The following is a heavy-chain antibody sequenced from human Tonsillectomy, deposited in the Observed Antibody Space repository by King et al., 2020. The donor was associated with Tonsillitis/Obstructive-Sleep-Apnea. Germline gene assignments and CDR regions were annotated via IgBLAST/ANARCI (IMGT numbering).Heavy chain of an antibody. CDR3: VRNGMVQGVTPTWFDP. V-gene: IGHV4-4*02. CDR2: IYHSGST. CDR1: GDSISSSNW. J-gene: IGHJ5*02. Sequence: QLQESGPGLVKPSGTLSLTCAVSGDSISSSNWWTWVRQPPGKGLEWIGEIYHSGSTKYNPSLKSRVTISVDKSKNHLSLKLSSVTAADTAVYYCVRNGMVQGVTPTWFDPWGQGTLVTVSS. D-gene: IGHD3-10*01.